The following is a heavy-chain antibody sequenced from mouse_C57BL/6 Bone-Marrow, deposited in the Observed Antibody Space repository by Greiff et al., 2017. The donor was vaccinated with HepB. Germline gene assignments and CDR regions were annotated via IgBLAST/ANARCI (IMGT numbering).Heavy chain of an antibody. J-gene: IGHJ3*01. Sequence: VQLQQPGAELVKPGASVKMSCKASGYTFTSYWITWVKQRPGQGLEWIGDIYPGSGSTNYNEKFKSKATLTVDTSSSTAYMQLSSLTSEDSAVYYCANFYYDCDGWFAYWGQGTLVTVSA. CDR2: IYPGSGST. CDR1: GYTFTSYW. CDR3: ANFYYDCDGWFAY. D-gene: IGHD2-4*01. V-gene: IGHV1-55*01.